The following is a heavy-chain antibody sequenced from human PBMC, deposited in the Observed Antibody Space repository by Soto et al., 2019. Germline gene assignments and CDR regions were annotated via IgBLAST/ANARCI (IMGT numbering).Heavy chain of an antibody. Sequence: QPGGSLRLSCAASGFTFSSYAMHWVRQAPGKGLEWVAVISYDGSNKYYADSVKGRFTISRDNSKNTLYLQMNSLRAEDTAVYYCARVNLVDGMDVWGQGTTVTVSS. CDR1: GFTFSSYA. V-gene: IGHV3-30-3*01. J-gene: IGHJ6*02. CDR3: ARVNLVDGMDV. CDR2: ISYDGSNK.